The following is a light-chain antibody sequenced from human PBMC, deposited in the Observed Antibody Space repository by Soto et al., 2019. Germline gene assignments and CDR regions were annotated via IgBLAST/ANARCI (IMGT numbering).Light chain of an antibody. CDR2: DVS. CDR3: SSSTSSSALV. J-gene: IGLJ2*01. CDR1: SSDVGAYNY. Sequence: QSVLTQPASVSGSPGQSITISCTGTSSDVGAYNYVSWYQQYPGKAPKLMIHDVSIRPSGVSHRFSGSKSGNTASLTISGLLAEDEADYYCSSSTSSSALVFGGGTKVTVL. V-gene: IGLV2-14*01.